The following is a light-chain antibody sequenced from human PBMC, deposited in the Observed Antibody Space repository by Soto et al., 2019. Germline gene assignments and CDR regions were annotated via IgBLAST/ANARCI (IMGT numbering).Light chain of an antibody. CDR1: SSNVVAGYD. V-gene: IGLV1-40*01. Sequence: QSVLTQPPSVSVAPGQRVTISCTGSSSNVVAGYDVHWYQQLPGTAPNLLIYDNSNRPSGVPDRFSGSKSVTSDSLAITGLQAEDEADYYCQSYDSSLDGVFGGGTKLTVL. J-gene: IGLJ2*01. CDR3: QSYDSSLDGV. CDR2: DNS.